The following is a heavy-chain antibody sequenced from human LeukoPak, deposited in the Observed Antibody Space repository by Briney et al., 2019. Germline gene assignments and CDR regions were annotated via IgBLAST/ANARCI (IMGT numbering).Heavy chain of an antibody. CDR2: IYYSGST. J-gene: IGHJ4*02. CDR3: ASAPQDMWSGYYHPPGPYFDY. V-gene: IGHV4-59*01. D-gene: IGHD3-3*01. Sequence: PSETLPLTCTVAGGSISSYYWSWIRQPPGKGLEWIGYIYYSGSTNYNPSLKSRVTISVDTSKNQFSLKLSSVTAADTAVYYCASAPQDMWSGYYHPPGPYFDYWGQGTLVTVSS. CDR1: GGSISSYY.